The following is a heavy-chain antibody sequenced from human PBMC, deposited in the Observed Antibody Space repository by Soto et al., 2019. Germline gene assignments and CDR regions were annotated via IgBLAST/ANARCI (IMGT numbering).Heavy chain of an antibody. D-gene: IGHD3-22*01. J-gene: IGHJ5*02. Sequence: PGGSLRLSCTTSGFSFGEYAMTWVRQAPGKGLEWVGFIRNPGYGGTTEYATSVKGRFIISRDDSMSSAYLQLNSLKVDDSAVYYCVRGSSGYYGPWGQGTLVTVSS. V-gene: IGHV3-49*04. CDR3: VRGSSGYYGP. CDR1: GFSFGEYA. CDR2: IRNPGYGGTT.